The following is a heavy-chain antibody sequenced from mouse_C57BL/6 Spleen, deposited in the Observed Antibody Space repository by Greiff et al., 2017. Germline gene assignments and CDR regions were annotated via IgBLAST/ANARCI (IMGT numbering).Heavy chain of an antibody. V-gene: IGHV1-82*01. CDR3: ARLGRDY. D-gene: IGHD4-1*01. CDR1: GYAFSSSW. J-gene: IGHJ2*01. Sequence: QVQLQQSGPELVKPGASVKISCKASGYAFSSSWMNWVKQRPGKGLEWIGRIYPGDGDTNYNGKFKGKATLTADKSSRTAYMQLSSLTSEDSAVYFCARLGRDYWGQGTTLTVSS. CDR2: IYPGDGDT.